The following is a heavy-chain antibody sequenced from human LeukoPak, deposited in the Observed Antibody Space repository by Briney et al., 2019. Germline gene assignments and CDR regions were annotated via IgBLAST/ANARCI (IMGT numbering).Heavy chain of an antibody. CDR1: GYTFSNFG. V-gene: IGHV1-18*01. CDR3: ARDGTSTDDY. Sequence: ASVRVSCKTCGYTFSNFGINWVRQAPGQGLEWMGWISGNNDNPNYGQKFQGRFTVTTDSSTSTAYMELRNLRFDDTAVYYCARDGTSTDDYWGQGTLVTVSS. J-gene: IGHJ4*02. D-gene: IGHD2-2*01. CDR2: ISGNNDNP.